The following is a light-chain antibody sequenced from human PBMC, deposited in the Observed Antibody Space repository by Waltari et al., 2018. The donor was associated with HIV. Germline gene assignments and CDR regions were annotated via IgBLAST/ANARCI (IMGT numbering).Light chain of an antibody. CDR2: DVT. CDR3: CSYAGSSTYV. J-gene: IGLJ1*01. CDR1: SSDVGAYNY. V-gene: IGLV2-23*02. Sequence: QSALTQPASVSGSPGQSITISCTGPSSDVGAYNYVSWYQQHPGKAPKLMIHDVTKRPSGVSNRFSGSKSANTASLTISGLQAEDEADYYCCSYAGSSTYVFGSGTKVTVL.